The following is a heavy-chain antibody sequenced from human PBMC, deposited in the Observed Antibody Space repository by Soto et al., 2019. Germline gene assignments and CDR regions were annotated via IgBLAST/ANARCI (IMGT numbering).Heavy chain of an antibody. CDR1: GYTFTSYG. Sequence: QVPLVQSGAEVKKPGASVKVSCKASGYTFTSYGISWVRQAPGQGLEWMGWISAYNGNTNYAQKLQGRVTMATDTTTGTAYMELRRLRSDDTAVYYCARGVITMVRGVITAAPFDYWGQGTLVTVSS. J-gene: IGHJ4*02. D-gene: IGHD3-10*01. V-gene: IGHV1-18*01. CDR3: ARGVITMVRGVITAAPFDY. CDR2: ISAYNGNT.